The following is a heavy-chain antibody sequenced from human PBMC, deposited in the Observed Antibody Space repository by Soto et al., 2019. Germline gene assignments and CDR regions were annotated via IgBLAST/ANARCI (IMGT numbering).Heavy chain of an antibody. CDR1: GYSFTSYW. CDR2: IYPGDSDT. CDR3: ARHGDGIAAAGQINYYYYGMDV. Sequence: GESLKISCKGSGYSFTSYWIGWVRQMPGKGLEWMGIIYPGDSDTRYSPSFQGQVTISADKSISTAYLQWSSLKASDTAMYYCARHGDGIAAAGQINYYYYGMDVWGQGTTVTVSS. D-gene: IGHD6-13*01. J-gene: IGHJ6*02. V-gene: IGHV5-51*01.